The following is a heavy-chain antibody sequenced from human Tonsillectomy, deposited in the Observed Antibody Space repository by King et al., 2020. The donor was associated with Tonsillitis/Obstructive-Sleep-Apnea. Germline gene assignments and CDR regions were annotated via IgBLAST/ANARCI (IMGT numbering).Heavy chain of an antibody. CDR1: GFTFSDYY. CDR2: ISSSSSYT. CDR3: ARDVPLRFLEWL. D-gene: IGHD3-3*01. J-gene: IGHJ6*02. Sequence: VQLVESGGGLVKPGGSLRLSCAASGFTFSDYYMSWIRQAPGKGLEWVSYISSSSSYTNYADSVKGRFTISRDNAKNSLYLQMNSLRAEDTAVYYCARDVPLRFLEWLGGQGTTVTVSS. V-gene: IGHV3-11*06.